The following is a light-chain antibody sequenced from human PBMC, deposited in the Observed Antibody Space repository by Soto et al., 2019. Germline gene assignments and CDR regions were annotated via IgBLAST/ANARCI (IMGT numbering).Light chain of an antibody. CDR2: GAS. V-gene: IGKV3-15*01. CDR1: QSVTTN. Sequence: EIVMTQSPATQSVSPGERATLSCRASQSVTTNMAWYQQKPGQAPRLLIYGASTRATGIPARFSGSGSGTDFTLTISSLQSEDFAVYYCQQYNNWPPWTFGQGTKVDIK. CDR3: QQYNNWPPWT. J-gene: IGKJ1*01.